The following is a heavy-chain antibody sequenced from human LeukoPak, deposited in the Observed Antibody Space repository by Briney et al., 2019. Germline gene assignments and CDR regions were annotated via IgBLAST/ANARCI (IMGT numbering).Heavy chain of an antibody. V-gene: IGHV4-39*01. CDR1: GXSISSSIYY. CDR2: IYYSGST. CDR3: ARLSAAAGTIDY. J-gene: IGHJ4*02. D-gene: IGHD6-13*01. Sequence: SETLSLTCTVSGXSISSSIYYWGWIRQPPGMGLEWIGTIYYSGSTYYNPSLKSRVTISVDTSKNQFSLKLSSVTAADTAVYCCARLSAAAGTIDYWGQGTLVTVSS.